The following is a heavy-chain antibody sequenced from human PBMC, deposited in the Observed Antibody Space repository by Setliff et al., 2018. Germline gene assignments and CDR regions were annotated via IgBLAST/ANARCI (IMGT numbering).Heavy chain of an antibody. J-gene: IGHJ6*02. Sequence: KISCKGSGYSFSTCWIGWVRQMPGKGLEWMGIIPIFGTANYAQKFQGRVTITTDESTSTAYMELSSLRSEDTAVYYCARDYPADSSGWYPYYYGMDVWGQGTTVTVSS. D-gene: IGHD6-19*01. CDR3: ARDYPADSSGWYPYYYGMDV. CDR1: GYSFSTCW. CDR2: IIPIFGTA. V-gene: IGHV1-69*05.